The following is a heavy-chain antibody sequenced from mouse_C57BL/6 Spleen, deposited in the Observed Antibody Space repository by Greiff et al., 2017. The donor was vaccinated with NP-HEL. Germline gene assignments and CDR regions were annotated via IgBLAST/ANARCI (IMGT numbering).Heavy chain of an antibody. D-gene: IGHD2-1*01. Sequence: EVKLMESGGGLVKPGGSLKLSCAASGFTFSSYTMSWVRQTPEKRLEWVATISGGGGNTYYPDSVKGRFTISRDNAKNTLYLQMSSLRAEDTALYYCARHDYGNYGAWFAYWGQGTLVTVSA. CDR1: GFTFSSYT. CDR2: ISGGGGNT. V-gene: IGHV5-9*01. J-gene: IGHJ3*01. CDR3: ARHDYGNYGAWFAY.